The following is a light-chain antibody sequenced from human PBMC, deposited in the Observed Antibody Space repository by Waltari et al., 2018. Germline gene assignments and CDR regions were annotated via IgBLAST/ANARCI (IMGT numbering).Light chain of an antibody. CDR2: WAS. V-gene: IGKV4-1*01. J-gene: IGKJ1*01. CDR1: QSVVYSSNNKNF. CDR3: QQYCTTPWT. Sequence: DIVMTQSPDSLAVSLGERATINCKSSQSVVYSSNNKNFLAWYQQKAGQPPKLLIYWASTRESGFPDRFSGSGSGTDFTLTISSLQADDVAVYYCQQYCTTPWTFGQGTKVEIK.